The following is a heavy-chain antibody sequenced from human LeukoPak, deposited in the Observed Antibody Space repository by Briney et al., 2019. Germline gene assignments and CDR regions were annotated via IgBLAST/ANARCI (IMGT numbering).Heavy chain of an antibody. V-gene: IGHV3-21*01. CDR1: GFTFSNYA. Sequence: GGSLRLSCAASGFTFSNYAMNWVRQAPGKGLEWVSSISTSSTYVYSAASVKGRFTISRDNAKNSLYLQMNSLRAEDTAVYYCARTGDGYNYDGFDIWGQGTMVTVSS. CDR3: ARTGDGYNYDGFDI. D-gene: IGHD5-24*01. CDR2: ISTSSTYV. J-gene: IGHJ3*02.